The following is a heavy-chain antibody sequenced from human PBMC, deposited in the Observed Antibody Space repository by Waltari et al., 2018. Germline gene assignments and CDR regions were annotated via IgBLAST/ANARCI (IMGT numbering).Heavy chain of an antibody. J-gene: IGHJ4*02. CDR2: IIPIFGTA. V-gene: IGHV1-69*05. Sequence: QVQLVQSGAEVKKPGSSVQVSCKASAGTFSSYAISWVRQAPGQGLEWMGGIIPIFGTANYAQKCQGRVTITTDESTSTAYMELSSLRSEDTAVYYCARDLSTDTPFFFDYWGQGTLVTVSS. CDR3: ARDLSTDTPFFFDY. D-gene: IGHD1-1*01. CDR1: AGTFSSYA.